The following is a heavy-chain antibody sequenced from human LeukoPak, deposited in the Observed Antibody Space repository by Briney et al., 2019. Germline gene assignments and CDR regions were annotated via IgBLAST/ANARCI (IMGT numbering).Heavy chain of an antibody. D-gene: IGHD3-22*01. V-gene: IGHV1-69*05. CDR3: ASYYYDSSGYYSIDY. J-gene: IGHJ4*02. CDR2: IIPIFGTA. Sequence: ASVKVSCKASGGTFCSYAISWVRQAPGQGLEWMGGIIPIFGTANYAQKFQGRVTITTDESTSTAYMELSSLRSEDTAVYYCASYYYDSSGYYSIDYWGQGTLVTVSS. CDR1: GGTFCSYA.